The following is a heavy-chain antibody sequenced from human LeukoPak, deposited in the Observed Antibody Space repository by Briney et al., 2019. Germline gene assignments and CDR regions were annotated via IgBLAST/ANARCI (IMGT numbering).Heavy chain of an antibody. V-gene: IGHV3-23*01. Sequence: GGSLRLSCAASGFTLSSYAMSWVRQAPGKGLEWVSAISGSGGSTYYADSVKGRFTISRDNSKNTLYLQMNSLRAEDTAVYYCAKDQPGITVVGGMDVWGQGTTVTVSS. CDR1: GFTLSSYA. J-gene: IGHJ6*02. D-gene: IGHD4-23*01. CDR3: AKDQPGITVVGGMDV. CDR2: ISGSGGST.